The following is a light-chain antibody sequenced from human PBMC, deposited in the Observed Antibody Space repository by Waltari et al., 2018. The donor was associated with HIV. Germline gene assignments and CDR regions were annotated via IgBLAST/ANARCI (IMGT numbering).Light chain of an antibody. V-gene: IGLV2-8*01. J-gene: IGLJ2*01. Sequence: QSALTQPPSASGSPGQSVTISCTGTSSDVGGYNYVSWYQQHPGKAPKLMIYEVSKGPSGVPDRFSGSKSGNPASLTVSGLQAEDEADYYCSSYAGSNNFGVFGGGTKLTVL. CDR2: EVS. CDR3: SSYAGSNNFGV. CDR1: SSDVGGYNY.